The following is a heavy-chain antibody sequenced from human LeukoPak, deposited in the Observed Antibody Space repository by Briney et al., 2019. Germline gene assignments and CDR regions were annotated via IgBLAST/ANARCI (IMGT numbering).Heavy chain of an antibody. CDR3: ARGLDY. CDR2: ISYDGSNK. V-gene: IGHV3-30-3*01. Sequence: GGSLRLSCAASGFTFSSYAMHWVRQAPGKGLEWEAVISYDGSNKYYADSVKGRFTISRDNSKNTLYLQMNSLRAEDTAVYYCARGLDYWGQGTLVTVSS. CDR1: GFTFSSYA. J-gene: IGHJ4*02.